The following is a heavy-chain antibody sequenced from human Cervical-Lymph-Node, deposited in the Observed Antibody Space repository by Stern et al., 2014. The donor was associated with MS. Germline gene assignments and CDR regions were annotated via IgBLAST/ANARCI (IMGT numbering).Heavy chain of an antibody. D-gene: IGHD1-1*01. V-gene: IGHV2-70*01. CDR2: LDWDADK. J-gene: IGHJ6*02. Sequence: QVNLRESGPALEKPTQTLTLTCTFSGFSLSTSGMCVSWIRHPQGKALEWLALLDWDADKYYRTSLKTRHTTSNDTTQQQEVLTMTNMDPVDTATYYCARIRGQPRGYYGMDVWGQGTTVTVSS. CDR3: ARIRGQPRGYYGMDV. CDR1: GFSLSTSGMC.